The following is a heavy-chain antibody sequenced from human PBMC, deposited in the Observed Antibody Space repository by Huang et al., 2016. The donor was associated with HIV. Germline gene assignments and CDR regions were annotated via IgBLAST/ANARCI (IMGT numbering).Heavy chain of an antibody. J-gene: IGHJ3*01. CDR2: IGSDSRDT. CDR3: ARDPYYSNRWKRNDASFL. D-gene: IGHD4-4*01. V-gene: IGHV1-18*01. CDR1: GYDFGRYG. Sequence: QVQLVQSGGEVMQPGASVRVSCKASGYDFGRYGMSWGRQAPGQGREWLGWIGSDSRDTSSAQKFQGRVTMTTDTSTTTTYMELRSLRSDDTAMYYCARDPYYSNRWKRNDASFLWGQGTMITVSS.